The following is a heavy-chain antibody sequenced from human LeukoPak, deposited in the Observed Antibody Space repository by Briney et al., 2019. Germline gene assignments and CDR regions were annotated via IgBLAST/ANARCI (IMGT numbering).Heavy chain of an antibody. Sequence: PGGSLRLSCAASGFTFSSYAMNWVRQAPGKGLEWVSYISSSSSTIYYADSVKGRFTISRDNAKNSLYLQMNSLRAEDTAVYYCARDPAYSGYDYPLDYWGQGTLVTVSS. CDR2: ISSSSSTI. D-gene: IGHD5-12*01. CDR3: ARDPAYSGYDYPLDY. J-gene: IGHJ4*02. V-gene: IGHV3-48*04. CDR1: GFTFSSYA.